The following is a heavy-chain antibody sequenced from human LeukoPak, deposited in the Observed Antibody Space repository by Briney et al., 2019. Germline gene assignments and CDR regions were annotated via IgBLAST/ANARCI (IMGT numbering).Heavy chain of an antibody. J-gene: IGHJ4*02. D-gene: IGHD3-10*01. V-gene: IGHV4-34*01. CDR3: ARGPYYYGSGSYP. CDR1: GGSFSGYY. CDR2: INHSGST. Sequence: KPSGTLSLTCAVYGGSFSGYYWSWIRQPPGKGLEWIGEINHSGSTNYNPSLKSRVTISVDTSKNQFSLKLSSVTAADTAVYYCARGPYYYGSGSYPWGQGTLVTVSS.